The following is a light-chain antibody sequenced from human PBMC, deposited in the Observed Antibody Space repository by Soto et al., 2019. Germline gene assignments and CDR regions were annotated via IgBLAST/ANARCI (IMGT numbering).Light chain of an antibody. V-gene: IGKV1-12*01. CDR3: QQRSEWPLCT. CDR1: QGISSW. CDR2: AAS. J-gene: IGKJ2*02. Sequence: DIQMTQSPSSVSASVGDRVTITCRASQGISSWLAWYQKKPGKAPNLLIYAASSLQSGVPSRFSGSESGTDFTLTISSLEPEDFAVYFCQQRSEWPLCTFGQGTKLEVK.